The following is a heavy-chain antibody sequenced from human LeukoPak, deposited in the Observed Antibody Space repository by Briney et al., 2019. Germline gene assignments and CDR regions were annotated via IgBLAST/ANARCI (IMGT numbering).Heavy chain of an antibody. CDR3: AGAHYYGSGSYPYYFDY. Sequence: SETLSLTCAVCGGSFSGYYWSWIRQPPGKGLEWIGEINHSGSTNYNPSLKSRVTISVDTSKNQFSLKLSSVTAADTAVYYCAGAHYYGSGSYPYYFDYWGQGTLVTVSS. D-gene: IGHD3-10*01. J-gene: IGHJ4*02. V-gene: IGHV4-34*01. CDR1: GGSFSGYY. CDR2: INHSGST.